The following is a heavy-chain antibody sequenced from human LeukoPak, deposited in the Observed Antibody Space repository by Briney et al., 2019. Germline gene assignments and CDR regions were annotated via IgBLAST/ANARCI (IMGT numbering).Heavy chain of an antibody. J-gene: IGHJ6*03. D-gene: IGHD6-13*01. V-gene: IGHV3-53*05. Sequence: GGSLRLSCAASGFTVSSNYMSWVRQAPGKGLEWVSVIYSGGSTYYADFVKGRFTISRDNSKNTLYLQMNSLRAEDTAVYYCAKDGIASPQPPYYMDVWGKGTTVTVSS. CDR3: AKDGIASPQPPYYMDV. CDR2: IYSGGST. CDR1: GFTVSSNY.